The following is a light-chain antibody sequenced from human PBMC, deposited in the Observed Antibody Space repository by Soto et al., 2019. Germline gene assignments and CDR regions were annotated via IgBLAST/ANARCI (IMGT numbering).Light chain of an antibody. CDR3: QQYYSSPRT. CDR2: WAS. Sequence: DIVMTQSPDSLAVSLGERATINCKSSQNGLYSSNNKNYLAWYQQKPGQPPKLLIYWASTRESGVPDRFSGSGSGTDFTLTISSMQAEDVAVYYCQQYYSSPRTFGQGTKVEIK. J-gene: IGKJ1*01. CDR1: QNGLYSSNNKNY. V-gene: IGKV4-1*01.